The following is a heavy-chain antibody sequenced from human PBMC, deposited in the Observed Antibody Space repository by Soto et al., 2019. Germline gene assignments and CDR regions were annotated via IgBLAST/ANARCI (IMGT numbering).Heavy chain of an antibody. V-gene: IGHV1-8*01. CDR1: GETFTTYD. Sequence: ASVKVSCKASGETFTTYDINWVRQATGHVLEWMGWINPNSGNIGYAQRFQGRVTMTRDTAIRTAYMGVSSLRSDDTAVYYCARGRASGSYYLLEYWGQGTLVTVSS. J-gene: IGHJ4*02. D-gene: IGHD3-10*01. CDR2: INPNSGNI. CDR3: ARGRASGSYYLLEY.